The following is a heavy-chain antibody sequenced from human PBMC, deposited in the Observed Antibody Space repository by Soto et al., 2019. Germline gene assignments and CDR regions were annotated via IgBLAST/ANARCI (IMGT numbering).Heavy chain of an antibody. D-gene: IGHD3-22*01. V-gene: IGHV3-30*18. J-gene: IGHJ3*02. Sequence: GGSLRLSCAASGFTFSTYGMHWVRQAPGKGLEWVAVISSDGSNKYYADSVKGRFTLSRDNSKNTLYLQMNSLRAEDTAVYYCAKVVGYYDSSGYWGAFDIWGQGTMVTVSS. CDR2: ISSDGSNK. CDR3: AKVVGYYDSSGYWGAFDI. CDR1: GFTFSTYG.